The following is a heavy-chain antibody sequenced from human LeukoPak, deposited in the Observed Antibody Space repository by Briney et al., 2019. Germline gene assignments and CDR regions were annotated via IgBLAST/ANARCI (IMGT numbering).Heavy chain of an antibody. CDR2: ISNTGSFI. J-gene: IGHJ4*02. D-gene: IGHD3-10*01. V-gene: IGHV3-11*01. CDR1: GLTFSDEY. Sequence: PGGSLRLSCAASGLTFSDEYMSWIRQAPGKGLERVSYISNTGSFISYADSVKGRSTISRDNAKNSLYLQMNSLRAEDAAAYYCVRARGAGPGAHFDYWGQGTLVTVSS. CDR3: VRARGAGPGAHFDY.